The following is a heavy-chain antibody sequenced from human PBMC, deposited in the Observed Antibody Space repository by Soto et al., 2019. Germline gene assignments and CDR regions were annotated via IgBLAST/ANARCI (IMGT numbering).Heavy chain of an antibody. Sequence: GGSLRLSCAASGFTFSSYGMHWVRQAPGKGLEWVSRIKSDGSSTSYADSVKGRFTISRDNAKNTLYLQMNSLRAEDTSVYYCARDSDYSNYGTNWFDPWGQGTLVTVSS. CDR1: GFTFSSYG. V-gene: IGHV3-74*01. CDR2: IKSDGSST. J-gene: IGHJ5*02. CDR3: ARDSDYSNYGTNWFDP. D-gene: IGHD4-4*01.